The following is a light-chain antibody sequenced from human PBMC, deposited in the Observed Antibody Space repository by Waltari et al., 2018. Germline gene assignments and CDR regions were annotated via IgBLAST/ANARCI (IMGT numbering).Light chain of an antibody. CDR1: RSHIGDHT. CDR3: AAWDDSLNGPV. Sequence: QSVLTQPPSVSEAPRQRVTISCSGSRSHIGDHTVSWYQQVPGKSPRLIIYYDDLVASGVSDRFSGSKSGTSASLAISGLQSEDEADYYCAAWDDSLNGPVFGTGTRVTVL. V-gene: IGLV1-36*01. J-gene: IGLJ1*01. CDR2: YDD.